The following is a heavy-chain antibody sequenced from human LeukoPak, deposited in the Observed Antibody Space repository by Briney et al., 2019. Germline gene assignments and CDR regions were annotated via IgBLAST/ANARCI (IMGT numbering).Heavy chain of an antibody. CDR2: INHCGST. D-gene: IGHD3-9*01. J-gene: IGHJ5*02. Sequence: SETLSLTCAVYGGSFSGYYWSWIRQLPGRGLEWIGEINHCGSTNYNPSLKSRVTISLDTSKNQFSLKLSSVTAADTAVYYCARVPPYDILTGYYKTNWVDPWGQGTQVTVSS. V-gene: IGHV4-34*01. CDR1: GGSFSGYY. CDR3: ARVPPYDILTGYYKTNWVDP.